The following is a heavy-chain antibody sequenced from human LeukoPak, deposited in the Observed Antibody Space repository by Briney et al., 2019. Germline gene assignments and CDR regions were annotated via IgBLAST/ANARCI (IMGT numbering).Heavy chain of an antibody. CDR2: INHSGST. Sequence: SETLSLTCAVYGGSFSGYYWSWIRQPPGKGLEWIGEINHSGSTNYNPSLKSRVTMSVDTSKNQFSLKLSSVTAADTAVYYCARVPIYYYYMDVWGKGTTVTVSS. V-gene: IGHV4-34*01. J-gene: IGHJ6*03. CDR1: GGSFSGYY. CDR3: ARVPIYYYYMDV.